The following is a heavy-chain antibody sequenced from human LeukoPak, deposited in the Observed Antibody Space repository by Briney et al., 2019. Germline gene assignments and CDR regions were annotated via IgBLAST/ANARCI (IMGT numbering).Heavy chain of an antibody. CDR3: ARGLRPIAVDGTRYPDY. CDR2: INHSGST. J-gene: IGHJ4*02. D-gene: IGHD6-19*01. V-gene: IGHV4-34*01. CDR1: GGSFSGYY. Sequence: SETLSLTCAVYGGSFSGYYGSWIRQPPGKGLEWIWEINHSGSTNYNPSLKSRVTISVDTSKKQFSLKPSSVPAADTAVYYCARGLRPIAVDGTRYPDYWGQGTLVTVSS.